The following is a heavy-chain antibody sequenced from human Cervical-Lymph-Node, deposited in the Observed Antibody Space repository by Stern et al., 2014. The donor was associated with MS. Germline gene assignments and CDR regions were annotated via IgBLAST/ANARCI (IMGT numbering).Heavy chain of an antibody. CDR1: GFSLNSLG. CDR3: LGVGDAMHV. CDR2: IAIVGCNR. J-gene: IGHJ6*02. Sequence: VQLGESGGGVVQPGRSLRLSCAVSGFSLNSLGMHWVRQAPGKGLECVSVIAIVGCNRRYGYSVKGRFSISRDISNNTLYLQMNSLRPEDTAVYYCLGVGDAMHVWGQGTTVIVSS. V-gene: IGHV3-30*03.